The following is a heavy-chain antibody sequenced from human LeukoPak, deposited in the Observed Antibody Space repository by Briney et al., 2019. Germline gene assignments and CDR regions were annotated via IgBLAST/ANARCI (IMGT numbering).Heavy chain of an antibody. CDR3: ARAKGIAAAGTDAFDI. CDR2: IYTSGST. J-gene: IGHJ3*02. V-gene: IGHV4-61*02. Sequence: SETLSLTCTVSGGSISSGSYYWSWIRQPAGKGLEWIGRIYTSGSTNYNPSLKSRFTISVDTSKNQFSLKLSSVTAADTAVYYCARAKGIAAAGTDAFDIWGQGTMVTVSS. CDR1: GGSISSGSYY. D-gene: IGHD6-13*01.